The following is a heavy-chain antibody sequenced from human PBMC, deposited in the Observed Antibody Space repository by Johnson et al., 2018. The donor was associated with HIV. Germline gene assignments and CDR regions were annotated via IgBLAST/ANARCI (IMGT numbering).Heavy chain of an antibody. Sequence: VQLVESGGGLAQPGGSLRLSCAASGFSVSSTYMSWVRQAPGKGLEWVSVIFSVGSAYYADSVKGRFIISRDNSKNMLYLQMNSLRPEDTAVYYCARDGRDLVTRGSFDIWGQGTVVTVSS. V-gene: IGHV3-66*02. CDR1: GFSVSSTY. D-gene: IGHD3-9*01. CDR3: ARDGRDLVTRGSFDI. CDR2: IFSVGSA. J-gene: IGHJ3*02.